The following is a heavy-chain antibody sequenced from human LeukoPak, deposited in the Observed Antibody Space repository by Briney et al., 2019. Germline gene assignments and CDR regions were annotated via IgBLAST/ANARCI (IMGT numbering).Heavy chain of an antibody. CDR1: GYTFTGYY. Sequence: ASVKVSCKASGYTFTGYYMHWVRQAPGQGLEGMGWINPNSGGTNYAQKFQGRVTMTRDTSISTAYMELSRLRSDDTAVYYCARGAYYDFWSGYSGFDYWGQGTLVTVSS. D-gene: IGHD3-3*01. CDR3: ARGAYYDFWSGYSGFDY. CDR2: INPNSGGT. J-gene: IGHJ4*02. V-gene: IGHV1-2*02.